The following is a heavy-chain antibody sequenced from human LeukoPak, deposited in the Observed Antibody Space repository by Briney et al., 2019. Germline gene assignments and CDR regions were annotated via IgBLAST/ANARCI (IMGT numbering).Heavy chain of an antibody. CDR2: ISGSGGGT. D-gene: IGHD5-12*01. CDR1: GFTFSSNV. Sequence: HTGGSLRLSCAASGFTFSSNVMSWVRQAPGKGLEWVSAISGSGGGTCYADSVKGRFTISRDNSKNTLYMQMSSLRAEDTAVYYCAKGRSAYDFDYWGQGTLVTVSS. J-gene: IGHJ4*02. CDR3: AKGRSAYDFDY. V-gene: IGHV3-23*01.